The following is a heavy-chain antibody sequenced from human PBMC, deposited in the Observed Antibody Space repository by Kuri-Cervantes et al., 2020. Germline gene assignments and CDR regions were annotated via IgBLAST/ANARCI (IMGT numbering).Heavy chain of an antibody. CDR2: ISYDGSNK. Sequence: LSLTCAASGFTFSSYGMHWVRQAPGKGLEWVAVISYDGSNKYYADSVKGRFTISRDNSKNTLYLQMNSLRAEDTAVYYCVKTEGDYYDSSGYWFDYWGQGTLVTVSS. CDR3: VKTEGDYYDSSGYWFDY. CDR1: GFTFSSYG. D-gene: IGHD3-22*01. J-gene: IGHJ4*02. V-gene: IGHV3-30*18.